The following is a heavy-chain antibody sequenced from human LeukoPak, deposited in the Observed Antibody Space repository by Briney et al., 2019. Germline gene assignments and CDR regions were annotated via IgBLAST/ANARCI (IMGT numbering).Heavy chain of an antibody. J-gene: IGHJ4*02. CDR2: ISGSGGST. Sequence: GGSLRLSCAASGFTFSSYSMNWVRQAPGKGLEWVSAISGSGGSTYYADSVKGRFTISRDNFKNRLFLQMNSLRAEDTAVYYCASSPDKYYDYVWGSYRFYYFDYWGQGTLVTVSS. CDR1: GFTFSSYS. D-gene: IGHD3-16*02. CDR3: ASSPDKYYDYVWGSYRFYYFDY. V-gene: IGHV3-23*01.